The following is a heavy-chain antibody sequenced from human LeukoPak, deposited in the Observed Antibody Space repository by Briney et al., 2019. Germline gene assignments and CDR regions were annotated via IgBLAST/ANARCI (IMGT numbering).Heavy chain of an antibody. CDR3: ARGLRITMVRGVIITLGY. Sequence: ASVKVSCKASGYTFTSYDINWVRQATGQGLEWMGWMNPNSGNTGYAQKFQGRVTMTRNTSISTAYMGLSSLRSEDTAVYYCARGLRITMVRGVIITLGYWGQGTLVTVSS. CDR1: GYTFTSYD. D-gene: IGHD3-10*01. J-gene: IGHJ4*02. CDR2: MNPNSGNT. V-gene: IGHV1-8*01.